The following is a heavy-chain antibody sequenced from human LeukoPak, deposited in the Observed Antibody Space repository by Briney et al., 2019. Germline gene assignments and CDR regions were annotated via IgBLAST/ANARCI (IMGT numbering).Heavy chain of an antibody. Sequence: KPSETLSLTCTVSGGSISTYHWNWIRKSPEKGLEWIGYMQSTGNSNYNPSLKSRVTMSVDMSRNQIVPNLSSVTPADTAVYFCARDKQHSYGRYFDHWGQGILVTVSS. D-gene: IGHD5-18*01. CDR3: ARDKQHSYGRYFDH. CDR1: GGSISTYH. CDR2: MQSTGNS. V-gene: IGHV4-59*01. J-gene: IGHJ4*02.